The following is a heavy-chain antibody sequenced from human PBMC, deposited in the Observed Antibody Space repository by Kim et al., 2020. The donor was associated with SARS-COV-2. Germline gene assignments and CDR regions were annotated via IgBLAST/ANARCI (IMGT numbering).Heavy chain of an antibody. Sequence: VKGRFTISGAKSKNTLYLQMNSLRADDTAVYYCAKPITIFGVVRHHPLDYWGQGTLVTVSS. D-gene: IGHD3-3*01. J-gene: IGHJ4*02. V-gene: IGHV3-33*03. CDR3: AKPITIFGVVRHHPLDY.